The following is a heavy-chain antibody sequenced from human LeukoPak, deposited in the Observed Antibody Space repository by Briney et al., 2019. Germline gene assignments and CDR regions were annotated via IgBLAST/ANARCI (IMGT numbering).Heavy chain of an antibody. D-gene: IGHD5-12*01. Sequence: SVKVSCKASGCTFTSYAISWVRQAPGQGLEWMGRIIPNFGTANYAQKFQGRVTITTDESTSTAYMELSSLRSEDTAVYYCAAPIVATIPAVDYYYMDVWGKGTTVTVSS. V-gene: IGHV1-69*05. J-gene: IGHJ6*03. CDR1: GCTFTSYA. CDR3: AAPIVATIPAVDYYYMDV. CDR2: IIPNFGTA.